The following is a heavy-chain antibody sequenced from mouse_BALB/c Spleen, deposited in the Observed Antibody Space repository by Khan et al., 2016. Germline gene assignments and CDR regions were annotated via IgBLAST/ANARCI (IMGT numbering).Heavy chain of an antibody. CDR1: EFSLTDYG. J-gene: IGHJ1*01. Sequence: VQLQESGPGLVAPSQSLSITCTVSEFSLTDYGVSWIRQPPGKGLEWLGVIWGGGSTYYNSALKSRLSISKDNSKSQVFLKMNSLQTDDTAMYYCAKNNSPYYSSSYGYFDVWGAGTTVTVSS. V-gene: IGHV2-6-5*01. CDR3: AKNNSPYYSSSYGYFDV. CDR2: IWGGGST. D-gene: IGHD1-1*01.